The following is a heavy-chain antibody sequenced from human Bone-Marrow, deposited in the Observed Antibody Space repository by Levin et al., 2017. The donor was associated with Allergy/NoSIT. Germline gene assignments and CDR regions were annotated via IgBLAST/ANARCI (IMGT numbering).Heavy chain of an antibody. CDR3: ANELFVSVYHEYNYFGMGV. J-gene: IGHJ6*02. D-gene: IGHD1-1*01. Sequence: GGSLRLSCAASGFMFSSYGMHWVRQAPGKGPEWLAVISYDGSNIYYTDSVKGRFTISRDNSKNTLYLEMNSLRDADTAVYYCANELFVSVYHEYNYFGMGVWGQGTTVTVSS. CDR2: ISYDGSNI. CDR1: GFMFSSYG. V-gene: IGHV3-30*18.